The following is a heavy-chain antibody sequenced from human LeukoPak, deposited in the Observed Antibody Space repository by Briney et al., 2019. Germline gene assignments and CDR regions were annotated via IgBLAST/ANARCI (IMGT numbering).Heavy chain of an antibody. Sequence: ASVKVSCKASGYTFTSYGISWVRQAPGQGLEWMGWISAYNGNTNYAQKLQGRVTMTTDKSTSTAYMELSSLRSEDTAVYYCARASLQYGVGNWGQGTLVTVSS. CDR2: ISAYNGNT. CDR1: GYTFTSYG. V-gene: IGHV1-18*01. D-gene: IGHD4-11*01. J-gene: IGHJ4*02. CDR3: ARASLQYGVGN.